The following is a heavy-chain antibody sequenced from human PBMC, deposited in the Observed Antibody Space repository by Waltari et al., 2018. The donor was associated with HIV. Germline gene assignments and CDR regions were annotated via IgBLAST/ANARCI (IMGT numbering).Heavy chain of an antibody. CDR3: ARDWGSLRDDYYYYGMDV. V-gene: IGHV3-30*04. CDR1: GLPFSSYA. Sequence: QVQLVESGGGVVQPGRSLRLSCAASGLPFSSYAMHWVRQAPGKWLEWVAVISNDGSNKYYADSVKGRFTISRDNSKNTLYLQMNSLRAEDTAVYYCARDWGSLRDDYYYYGMDVWGQGTTVTVSS. CDR2: ISNDGSNK. D-gene: IGHD3-16*01. J-gene: IGHJ6*02.